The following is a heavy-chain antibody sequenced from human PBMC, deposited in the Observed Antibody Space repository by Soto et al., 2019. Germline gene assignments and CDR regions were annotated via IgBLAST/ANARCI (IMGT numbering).Heavy chain of an antibody. CDR3: ARGRPVFDP. V-gene: IGHV4-59*08. Sequence: PSETLSLTCTVSGGSISSYYWSWIRQPPGKGLEWIGYIFYSGSTNYNPSLKSRVTISVDTSKNQFSLKLSSVTAADTAVYYCARGRPVFDPWGQGTLVTVSS. CDR1: GGSISSYY. CDR2: IFYSGST. J-gene: IGHJ5*02. D-gene: IGHD1-26*01.